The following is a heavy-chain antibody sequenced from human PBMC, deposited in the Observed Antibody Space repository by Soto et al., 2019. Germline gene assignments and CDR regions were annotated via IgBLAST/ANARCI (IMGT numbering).Heavy chain of an antibody. D-gene: IGHD5-18*01. V-gene: IGHV5-51*01. Sequence: PGESLKISCKGSGYSFATYWIGWVRQMPGKGLEWMAIIYPGDSDTRYSPSFQGQVTISADKSISTAYLRWSSLKASDTAMYYCAVARGYSYGTVDCWGQGTLVTVSS. CDR3: AVARGYSYGTVDC. CDR2: IYPGDSDT. CDR1: GYSFATYW. J-gene: IGHJ4*02.